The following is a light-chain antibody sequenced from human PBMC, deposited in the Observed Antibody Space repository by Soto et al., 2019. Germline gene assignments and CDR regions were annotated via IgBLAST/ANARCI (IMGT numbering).Light chain of an antibody. V-gene: IGLV2-14*01. Sequence: QPVLTQPASVSGSPGQSITISCTGTSSDVGGYKYVSWYQQHPGKAPKLMIYEVSNRPSGVSNRFSGSKSGNTASLTISGLQAEDEADYYCSSYTSSGLVVFGGGTKVTVL. CDR1: SSDVGGYKY. J-gene: IGLJ2*01. CDR2: EVS. CDR3: SSYTSSGLVV.